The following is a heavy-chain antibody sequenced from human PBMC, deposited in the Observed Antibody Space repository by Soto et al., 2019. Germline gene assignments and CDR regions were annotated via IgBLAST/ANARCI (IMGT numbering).Heavy chain of an antibody. CDR2: VGGSGDSA. V-gene: IGHV3-23*01. D-gene: IGHD2-15*01. CDR1: GFTFSNYA. Sequence: GGSLRLSCAASGFTFSNYAMSWVRQAPGKGLEWVSGVGGSGDSAYYADSVKGRFTISRDNSKDTLYLQMNSLRAEDTAVYYCAKSPLGYCSGGSCYPPHYFDYWGQGTLVTVSS. J-gene: IGHJ4*02. CDR3: AKSPLGYCSGGSCYPPHYFDY.